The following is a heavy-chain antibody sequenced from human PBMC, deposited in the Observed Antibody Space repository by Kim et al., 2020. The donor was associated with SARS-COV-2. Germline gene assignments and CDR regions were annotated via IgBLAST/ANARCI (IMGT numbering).Heavy chain of an antibody. Sequence: GGSLRLSCAASGFTFSNAWMSWVRQAPGKGLEWVGRIKSKTDGGTTDYAAPVKGRFTISRDDSKNTLYLQMNSLKTEDTAVYYCTTEYYYDSSGYGYYYYGMDVWGQGTTVTVSS. CDR2: IKSKTDGGTT. CDR3: TTEYYYDSSGYGYYYYGMDV. J-gene: IGHJ6*02. V-gene: IGHV3-15*01. D-gene: IGHD3-22*01. CDR1: GFTFSNAW.